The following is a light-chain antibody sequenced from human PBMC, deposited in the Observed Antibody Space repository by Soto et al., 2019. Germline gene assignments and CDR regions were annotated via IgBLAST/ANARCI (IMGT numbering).Light chain of an antibody. J-gene: IGKJ1*01. V-gene: IGKV3-11*01. Sequence: EIVLTQSPATLSWCPRERATLSGRASQSVSSYLAWYQQKPGQAPRLLIYDASNRATGIPARFSGSGSGTDFTLTISSLEPEDFAVYYCQQRSNWPRTFGQGTKVDIK. CDR3: QQRSNWPRT. CDR2: DAS. CDR1: QSVSSY.